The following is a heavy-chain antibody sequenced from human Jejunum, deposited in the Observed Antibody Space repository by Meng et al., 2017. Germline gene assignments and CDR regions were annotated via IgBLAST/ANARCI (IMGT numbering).Heavy chain of an antibody. Sequence: GGSLRLSCEGSGFTFSVYEMNWVRQAPGKGLEWISYISSTSSTIYYADSVKGRFTISRDNAKNSVYLQMNSLRAEDKAIYYCGRLFGFANSLRWGQGTLVTVSS. J-gene: IGHJ4*02. CDR1: GFTFSVYE. D-gene: IGHD3-3*01. CDR2: ISSTSSTI. V-gene: IGHV3-48*03. CDR3: GRLFGFANSLR.